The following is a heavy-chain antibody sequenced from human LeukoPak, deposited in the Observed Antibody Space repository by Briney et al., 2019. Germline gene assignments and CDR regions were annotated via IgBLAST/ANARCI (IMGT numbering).Heavy chain of an antibody. CDR2: ISSSSSYI. Sequence: PGGSLRLSCAASGFTFSSYSMNWVRQAPGKGLEWVSSISSSSSYIYYADSVKGRFTISRDNAKNSLYLQMNSLRAEDTAVYYCARRSGYDWAPDYGMDVWGQGTTVTVSS. CDR1: GFTFSSYS. V-gene: IGHV3-21*01. CDR3: ARRSGYDWAPDYGMDV. J-gene: IGHJ6*02. D-gene: IGHD5-12*01.